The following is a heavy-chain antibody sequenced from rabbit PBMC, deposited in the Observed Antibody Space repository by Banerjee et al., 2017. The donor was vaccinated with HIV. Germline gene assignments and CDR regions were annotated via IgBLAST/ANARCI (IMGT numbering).Heavy chain of an antibody. D-gene: IGHD1-1*01. CDR1: GFSFSYKYV. CDR2: INTISGDT. Sequence: QEQLEESGGELVKPEGSLTLTCTASGFSFSYKYVMCWVRQAPGKGLEWIACINTISGDTVYAPWAKGRFTISKASPTTVTLQMTSLTVAYTATYLCAGSLVDNANLWGPGTLVTVS. V-gene: IGHV1S45*01. J-gene: IGHJ4*01. CDR3: AGSLVDNANL.